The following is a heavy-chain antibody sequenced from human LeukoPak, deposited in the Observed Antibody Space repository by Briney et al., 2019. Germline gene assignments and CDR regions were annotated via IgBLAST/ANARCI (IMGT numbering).Heavy chain of an antibody. Sequence: SETLSLTCTASGGSISSYYWSWIRQPPGKGLEWIGYIYYSGSTNYNPSFKSRVTISVDTSKNQFSLKLSSVTAADTAVYYCARTRIAAAGEGYFDYWGQGTLVTVSS. CDR1: GGSISSYY. V-gene: IGHV4-59*01. D-gene: IGHD6-13*01. J-gene: IGHJ4*02. CDR3: ARTRIAAAGEGYFDY. CDR2: IYYSGST.